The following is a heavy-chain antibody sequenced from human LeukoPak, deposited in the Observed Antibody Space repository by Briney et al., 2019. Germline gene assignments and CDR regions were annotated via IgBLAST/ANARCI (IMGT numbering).Heavy chain of an antibody. CDR1: GGSISSYY. D-gene: IGHD2-2*01. Sequence: TSETLSLTCTVSGGSISSYYWSWIRQPPGKGLEWIGYIYYSGSTNCNPSLKSRVTISVDTSKNQFSLKLSSVTAADTAVYYCARGYCSSTSCYYYYYYYMDVWGKGTTVTVSS. J-gene: IGHJ6*03. V-gene: IGHV4-59*01. CDR2: IYYSGST. CDR3: ARGYCSSTSCYYYYYYYMDV.